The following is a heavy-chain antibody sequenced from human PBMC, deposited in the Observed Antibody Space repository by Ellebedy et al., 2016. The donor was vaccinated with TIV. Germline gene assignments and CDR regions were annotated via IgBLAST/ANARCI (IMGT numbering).Heavy chain of an antibody. D-gene: IGHD2-15*01. CDR1: GGSISSYY. Sequence: MPGGSLRLSCTVSGGSISSYYWSWIRQPAGKGLEWIGRIYTSGSTNYNPSLKSRVTVSVDTSKNQFSLKLRSVTAADTAVYYCARTVVAANNWFDPWGQGTLVTVSS. J-gene: IGHJ5*02. CDR2: IYTSGST. V-gene: IGHV4-4*07. CDR3: ARTVVAANNWFDP.